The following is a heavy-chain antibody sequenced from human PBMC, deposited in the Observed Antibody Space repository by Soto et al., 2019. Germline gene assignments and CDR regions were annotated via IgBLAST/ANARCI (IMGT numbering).Heavy chain of an antibody. D-gene: IGHD4-4*01. V-gene: IGHV3-30-3*01. CDR3: ARDRVHDYSAHFDY. CDR1: GFTFSSYA. Sequence: QVQLVESGGGVVQPGRSRRLSCAASGFTFSSYAMHWVRQAPGKGLEWVAVISYDGSNKYYADSVKGRFTISRDNSKNTLYLQMNSLRAEDTAVYYCARDRVHDYSAHFDYWGQGTLVTVSS. CDR2: ISYDGSNK. J-gene: IGHJ4*02.